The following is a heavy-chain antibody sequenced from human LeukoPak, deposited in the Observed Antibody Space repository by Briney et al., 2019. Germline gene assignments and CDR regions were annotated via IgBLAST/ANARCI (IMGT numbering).Heavy chain of an antibody. CDR1: GFTVSSNS. Sequence: GGSLRLSCTVSGFTVSSNSTSWVRQAPGKGLEWVSFIYSGGNTHYSDSVKGRFTIYRDNSKNTLYLQMNSLRAEDSALYYCTRDMQGSRLYLVGSQNEWGQGTLVTVSS. CDR3: TRDMQGSRLYLVGSQNE. V-gene: IGHV3-53*01. D-gene: IGHD1-26*01. CDR2: IYSGGNT. J-gene: IGHJ4*02.